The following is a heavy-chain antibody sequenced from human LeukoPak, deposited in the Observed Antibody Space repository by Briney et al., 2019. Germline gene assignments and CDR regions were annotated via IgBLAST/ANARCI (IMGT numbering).Heavy chain of an antibody. CDR3: SELGMSMYGGV. V-gene: IGHV3-20*04. CDR1: GFTFVEYR. CDR2: INWYGSST. D-gene: IGHD3-10*02. Sequence: GGSVTLSCAATGFTFVEYRLHWVGPAPGKELEWVSGINWYGSSTGYADSVKGRFTIYRDNAKKSLYLQMNSLRAKETAVYYCSELGMSMYGGVGGKGTTVTISS. J-gene: IGHJ6*04.